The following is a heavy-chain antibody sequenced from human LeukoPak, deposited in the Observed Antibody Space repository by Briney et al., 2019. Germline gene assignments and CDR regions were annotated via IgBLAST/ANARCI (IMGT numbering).Heavy chain of an antibody. J-gene: IGHJ4*02. CDR3: AREMAVGYGVD. D-gene: IGHD5-12*01. V-gene: IGHV4-59*12. CDR2: ISYSGNT. Sequence: SETLSLTCTVSGDSISSYYWSWIRQPPGKGLEWIATISYSGNTYYNPSLKSQVTISIDTSKNQFPLKLTSVTAADTAAYYCAREMAVGYGVDWGQGTLVTVSS. CDR1: GDSISSYY.